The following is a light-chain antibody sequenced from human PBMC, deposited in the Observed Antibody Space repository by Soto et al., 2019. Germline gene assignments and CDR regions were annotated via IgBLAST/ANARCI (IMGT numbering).Light chain of an antibody. CDR2: DAS. CDR1: QSISTW. V-gene: IGKV1-5*01. CDR3: QQSYTTPLT. J-gene: IGKJ4*01. Sequence: DVQMTQSPSSLSASVGDKVTITCRASQSISTWLAWYQQKPGKAPKLLIFDASSLESGVPSRFSGSGSGTEFTLTFNSLQPDDFATYYCQQSYTTPLTFGGGTKVDIK.